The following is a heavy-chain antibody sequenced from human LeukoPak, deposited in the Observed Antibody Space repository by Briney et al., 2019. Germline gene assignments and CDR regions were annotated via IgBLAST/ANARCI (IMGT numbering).Heavy chain of an antibody. D-gene: IGHD5-24*01. V-gene: IGHV3-11*01. CDR3: AMPRRDGYNSDAFDI. CDR2: ISSSGSTI. Sequence: GGSLRLSCAASGFTFSDYYMGWIRQAPGKGLEWVSYISSSGSTIYYADSVKGRFTISRDNAKNSLYLQMNSLRAEDTAVYYCAMPRRDGYNSDAFDIWGQGTMVTVSS. CDR1: GFTFSDYY. J-gene: IGHJ3*02.